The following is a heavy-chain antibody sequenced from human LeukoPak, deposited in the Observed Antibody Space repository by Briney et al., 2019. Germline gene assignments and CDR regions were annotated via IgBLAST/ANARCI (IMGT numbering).Heavy chain of an antibody. J-gene: IGHJ3*02. V-gene: IGHV3-7*01. D-gene: IGHD3-9*01. CDR1: GFTFSSYW. CDR2: IKQDGSEK. Sequence: PGGSLRLSCAASGFTFSSYWMSWVRQAPGKGLEWVANIKQDGSEKYYVDSVKGRFTISRDNAKNSLYLQMNSLRAEDTAVYYCARDLATGYPWTGAFDIWGQGTMVTVSS. CDR3: ARDLATGYPWTGAFDI.